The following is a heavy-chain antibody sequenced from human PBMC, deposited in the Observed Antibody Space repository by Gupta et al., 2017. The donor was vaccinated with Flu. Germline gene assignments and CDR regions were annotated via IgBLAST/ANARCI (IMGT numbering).Heavy chain of an antibody. J-gene: IGHJ4*02. V-gene: IGHV1-69*01. CDR1: GVTFRSYV. CDR2: IIPVFGPT. Sequence: QVQLVQSGAEVKKPGSSVKVSCKASGVTFRSYVINWVRQAHGQGLEWMGGIIPVFGPTNYAQKFQGRVTITADEPTSTAYLELSSRRSEDTAVYYCARKGGGHCSGGTCYSFDYWGQGTLVIVSS. D-gene: IGHD2-15*01. CDR3: ARKGGGHCSGGTCYSFDY.